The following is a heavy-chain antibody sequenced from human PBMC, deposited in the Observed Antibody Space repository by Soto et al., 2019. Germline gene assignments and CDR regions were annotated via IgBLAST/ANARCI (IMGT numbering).Heavy chain of an antibody. J-gene: IGHJ4*02. D-gene: IGHD3-10*01. V-gene: IGHV1-69*02. CDR2: INPILSMS. CDR1: GDTFSFYT. Sequence: QVRLVQSGAEVKKPGSSVKVSCKASGDTFSFYTINWVRQAPGLGLEWVGRINPILSMSNYAQKFQGRVTMTADKSTSTAYMELRSLRSEDTAIYYCATSYGSGYRAFDYWGQGALVTVSS. CDR3: ATSYGSGYRAFDY.